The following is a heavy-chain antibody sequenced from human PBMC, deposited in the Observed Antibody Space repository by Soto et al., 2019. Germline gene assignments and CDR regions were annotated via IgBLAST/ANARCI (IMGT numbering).Heavy chain of an antibody. Sequence: ASVKVSCKASAYTFTTYGISWVRQAPGQGLEWMGWISPYNDTTKYAEKFQGEMTMTTDTATSTAYKGLRSLRSDDTAAYYCARDGERDTGLNFYYYLHGMDAWGQGTRVTVS. CDR1: AYTFTTYG. V-gene: IGHV1-18*04. J-gene: IGHJ6*02. CDR2: ISPYNDTT. CDR3: ARDGERDTGLNFYYYLHGMDA. D-gene: IGHD1-1*01.